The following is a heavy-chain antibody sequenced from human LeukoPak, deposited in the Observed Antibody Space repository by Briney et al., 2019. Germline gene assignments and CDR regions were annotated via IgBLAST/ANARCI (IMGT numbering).Heavy chain of an antibody. V-gene: IGHV1-2*02. CDR2: INPNSGGT. J-gene: IGHJ4*02. CDR3: ARLGSIVGATTLDY. D-gene: IGHD1-26*01. CDR1: GYTSTGYY. Sequence: ASVKVSCKASGYTSTGYYMHWVRQAPGQGLEWMGWINPNSGGTNYPQKFQGRVTMTRDTSISTAYMELSRLRSDDTAVYYCARLGSIVGATTLDYWGQGTLVTVSS.